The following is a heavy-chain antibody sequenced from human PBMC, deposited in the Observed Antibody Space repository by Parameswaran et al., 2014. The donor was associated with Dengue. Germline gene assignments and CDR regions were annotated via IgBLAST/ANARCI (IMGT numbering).Heavy chain of an antibody. Sequence: SLKISCAASGFTFSSYAMHWVRQAPGKGLEWVAVISYDGSNKYYADSVKGRFTISRDNSKSTLYLQMNNLRAEDTAVYYCAKGGLWNGYYTRFDNWGQGTLVTVSS. CDR3: AKGGLWNGYYTRFDN. CDR1: GFTFSSYA. V-gene: IGHV3-30*04. CDR2: ISYDGSNK. D-gene: IGHD3-3*01. J-gene: IGHJ4*02.